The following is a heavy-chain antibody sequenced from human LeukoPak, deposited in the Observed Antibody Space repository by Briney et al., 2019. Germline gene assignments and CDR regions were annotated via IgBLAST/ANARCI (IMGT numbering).Heavy chain of an antibody. CDR3: VRDDFWSGYSRYNWFDP. J-gene: IGHJ5*02. CDR1: GFSFSSYK. D-gene: IGHD3-3*01. CDR2: IKQDGTEK. Sequence: GGSLRLSCEASGFSFSSYKMSWVRQVPGKGLEWVANIKQDGTEKYYVDSVKGRFTISRDNAENSLHLQMSSLRVEDTAVYYCVRDDFWSGYSRYNWFDPWGQGTLVTVSS. V-gene: IGHV3-7*01.